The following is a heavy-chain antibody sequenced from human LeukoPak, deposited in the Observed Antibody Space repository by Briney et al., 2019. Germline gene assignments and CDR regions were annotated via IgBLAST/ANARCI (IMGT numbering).Heavy chain of an antibody. D-gene: IGHD6-13*01. V-gene: IGHV4-34*01. CDR1: GGSFSGYY. Sequence: SETLSLTCAVYGGSFSGYYWSWIRQPQGKGLEWIGEINHSGSTNYNPSLKSRVTISVDTSKNQFSLKLSSVTAADTAVYYCARGGEWQQLVAPGYYGMDVWGQGTTVTVSS. J-gene: IGHJ6*02. CDR2: INHSGST. CDR3: ARGGEWQQLVAPGYYGMDV.